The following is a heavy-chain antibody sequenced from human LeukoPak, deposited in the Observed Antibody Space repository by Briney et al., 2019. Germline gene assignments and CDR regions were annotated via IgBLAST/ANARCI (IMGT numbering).Heavy chain of an antibody. Sequence: SETLSLTCTVSGGSVSSGSYYWSWIRQPPGKGLEWVVYIYYSGSTNYNPSLKSRVTISVDTSKNQFSLKLSSVTAADTAVYYCARDRIVVVPAAMGADYYYGMDVWGQGTTVTVSS. CDR1: GGSVSSGSYY. J-gene: IGHJ6*02. CDR2: IYYSGST. V-gene: IGHV4-61*01. D-gene: IGHD2-2*01. CDR3: ARDRIVVVPAAMGADYYYGMDV.